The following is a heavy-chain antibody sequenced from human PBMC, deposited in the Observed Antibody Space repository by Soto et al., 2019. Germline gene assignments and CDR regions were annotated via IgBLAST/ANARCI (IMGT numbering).Heavy chain of an antibody. CDR3: AKDRLPGHLAY. CDR1: GFTFNNYA. V-gene: IGHV3-23*01. J-gene: IGHJ4*02. CDR2: ISATGGST. Sequence: GGSLRLSCAASGFTFNNYAMNWVRQAPGKGLEWVATISATGGSTYYADSVKGRFTISRDNSKNTLYLQMNGLRVEDTAVYYCAKDRLPGHLAYWGQGTQVTVSS.